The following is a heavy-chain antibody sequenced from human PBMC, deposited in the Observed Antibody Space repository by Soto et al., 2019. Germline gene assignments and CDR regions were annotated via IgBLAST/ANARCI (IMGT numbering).Heavy chain of an antibody. CDR2: ISWNSGSI. D-gene: IGHD4-17*01. V-gene: IGHV3-9*01. J-gene: IGHJ6*03. CDR3: AKDAGGGRSTVTFYYYYMDV. Sequence: GGSLRLSCAASGFTFDDYAMHWVRQAPGKGLEWVSGISWNSGSIGYADSVKGRFTISRDNAKNSLYLQMNSLRAEDTALYYCAKDAGGGRSTVTFYYYYMDVWGKGTTVTVSS. CDR1: GFTFDDYA.